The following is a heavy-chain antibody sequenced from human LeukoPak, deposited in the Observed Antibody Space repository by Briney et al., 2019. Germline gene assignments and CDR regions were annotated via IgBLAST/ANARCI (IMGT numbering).Heavy chain of an antibody. CDR2: ISYDGSSK. V-gene: IGHV3-30*04. Sequence: GGSLRLSCAASGFTFSSYAMHWVRQAPGKGLEWVAVISYDGSSKYYADSVKGRFTISRDNAKNSLYLQMNSLRAEDTAVYYCARAYDFWSGYHYNWLDPWGQGTLVTVSS. D-gene: IGHD3-3*01. CDR3: ARAYDFWSGYHYNWLDP. J-gene: IGHJ5*02. CDR1: GFTFSSYA.